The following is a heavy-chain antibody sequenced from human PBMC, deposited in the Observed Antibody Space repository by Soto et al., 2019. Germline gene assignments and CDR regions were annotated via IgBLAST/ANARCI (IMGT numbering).Heavy chain of an antibody. CDR3: ARDPERWLQLAYYFDY. Sequence: GGSLRLSCAASGFTFSSYGMHWVRQAPGKGREWVAVIWYDGSNKYYADSVKGRFTISRDNSKNTLYLQMNSLRAEDTAVYYCARDPERWLQLAYYFDYWGQGTLVTVS. D-gene: IGHD5-12*01. V-gene: IGHV3-33*01. J-gene: IGHJ4*02. CDR1: GFTFSSYG. CDR2: IWYDGSNK.